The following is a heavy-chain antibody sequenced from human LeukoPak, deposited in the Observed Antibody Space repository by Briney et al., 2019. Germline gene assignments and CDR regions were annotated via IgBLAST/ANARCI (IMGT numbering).Heavy chain of an antibody. J-gene: IGHJ6*02. CDR3: AREKSHCSGGSCYYYGVDV. CDR2: IYYSGST. Sequence: SETLSLTCTVSGGSISSYYWSWIRQPPGKGLEWIGYIYYSGSTYYNPSLKSRVTISVDRSKNQFSLKLSSVTAAATAVYYCAREKSHCSGGSCYYYGVDVWGQGTTVTVSS. CDR1: GGSISSYY. D-gene: IGHD2-15*01. V-gene: IGHV4-59*12.